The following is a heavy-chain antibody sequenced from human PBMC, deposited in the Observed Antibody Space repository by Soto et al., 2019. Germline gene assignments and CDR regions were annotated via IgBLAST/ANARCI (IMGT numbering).Heavy chain of an antibody. D-gene: IGHD1-26*01. CDR2: MWYDGSNK. Sequence: GGSLRLSCAASGFTFSSYGMHWVRQAPGKGLEWVAVMWYDGSNKYFADSVKGRFTISRDNSKNTLYLQMNSLRAEETAVYYCERDRWEAYAFDIWGQGTMVTVSS. J-gene: IGHJ3*02. V-gene: IGHV3-33*01. CDR3: ERDRWEAYAFDI. CDR1: GFTFSSYG.